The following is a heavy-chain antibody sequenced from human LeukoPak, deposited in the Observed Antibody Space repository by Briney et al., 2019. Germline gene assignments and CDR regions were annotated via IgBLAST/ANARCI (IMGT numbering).Heavy chain of an antibody. CDR2: INPSGGST. Sequence: ASVKVSCKASGYTFTSYYMHWVRQAPGQGLEWMGIINPSGGSTSYAQKFQGRVTMTRDTSTSTVYMELSSLGSEDTAVYYCARVGYCSSTSCYAGEYFQHWGQGTLVTVSS. J-gene: IGHJ1*01. V-gene: IGHV1-46*01. D-gene: IGHD2-2*03. CDR3: ARVGYCSSTSCYAGEYFQH. CDR1: GYTFTSYY.